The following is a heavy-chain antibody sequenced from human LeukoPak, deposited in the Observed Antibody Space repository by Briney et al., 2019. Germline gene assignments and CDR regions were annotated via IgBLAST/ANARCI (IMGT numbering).Heavy chain of an antibody. Sequence: SETLSLTCGVSGGAITNYYWNWIRQAPGKGLEWLGYIYYTGSTTYNPSVKSRITISLDTSKKQISLKLRSVTAADTAVYYCARWGIFGGFDYWGQGTLVTVSS. V-gene: IGHV4-59*01. CDR3: ARWGIFGGFDY. J-gene: IGHJ4*02. CDR1: GGAITNYY. D-gene: IGHD3-3*01. CDR2: IYYTGST.